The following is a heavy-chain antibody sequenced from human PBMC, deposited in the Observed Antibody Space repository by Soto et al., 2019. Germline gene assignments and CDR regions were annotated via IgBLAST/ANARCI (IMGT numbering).Heavy chain of an antibody. CDR3: ARDRGYSYGLVGMDV. J-gene: IGHJ6*02. D-gene: IGHD5-18*01. CDR2: ISAYNGNT. CDR1: GYTFTMYG. V-gene: IGHV1-18*01. Sequence: GGSVKVSCKASGYTFTMYGISCVRRSPLQGLEWMGWISAYNGNTNYAQKLQGRVTMTTDTSTSTAYMELRSLRSDDTAVYYCARDRGYSYGLVGMDVWGQGTTVTVSS.